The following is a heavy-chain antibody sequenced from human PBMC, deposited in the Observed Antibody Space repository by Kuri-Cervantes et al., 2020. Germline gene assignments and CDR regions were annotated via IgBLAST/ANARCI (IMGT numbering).Heavy chain of an antibody. CDR2: ICHSGNT. V-gene: IGHV4-30-2*01. Sequence: TLSLTCTVSGGSISSGGYSWRWIRQPPGKGLEWIGDICHSGNTYYNPSLKSRVTISVDTSKNQFSLKLSSVTAADTAVYYCARGYCSGGSCYFPFLEPRLYWYFDLWGRGTLVTVSS. CDR3: ARGYCSGGSCYFPFLEPRLYWYFDL. CDR1: GGSISSGGYS. J-gene: IGHJ2*01. D-gene: IGHD2-15*01.